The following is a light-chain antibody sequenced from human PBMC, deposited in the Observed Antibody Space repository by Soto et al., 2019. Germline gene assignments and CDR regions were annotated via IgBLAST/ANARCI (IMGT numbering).Light chain of an antibody. J-gene: IGLJ3*02. CDR1: SNDIGDYKY. V-gene: IGLV2-14*01. CDR2: EVS. Sequence: QSAPTQPASVSGSPGQAITISCTGTSNDIGDYKYVSWYQQHPGKVPKLIIYEVSNRPSGVSNRFSGSTSGNTASLTISGLQAEDEADYFCGSYTTTSIGVFGGGTKLTVL. CDR3: GSYTTTSIGV.